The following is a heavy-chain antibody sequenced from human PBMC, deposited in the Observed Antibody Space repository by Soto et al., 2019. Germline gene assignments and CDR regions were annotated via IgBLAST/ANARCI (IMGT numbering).Heavy chain of an antibody. V-gene: IGHV4-4*07. J-gene: IGHJ2*01. CDR1: GGSISSYY. Sequence: PSETLSLTCTVSGGSISSYYWSWIRQPAGKGLEWIGRIYTSGSTNYNPSLKSRVTMSVDTSKNQFSLKLSSVTAADTVVYYCARDSYYYDSSGYYYVWYFDLWGRGTLVTVSS. D-gene: IGHD3-22*01. CDR2: IYTSGST. CDR3: ARDSYYYDSSGYYYVWYFDL.